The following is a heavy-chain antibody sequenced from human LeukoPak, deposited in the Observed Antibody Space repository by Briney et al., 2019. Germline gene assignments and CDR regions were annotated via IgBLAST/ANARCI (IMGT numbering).Heavy chain of an antibody. J-gene: IGHJ5*02. CDR2: ISSTGST. D-gene: IGHD1-26*01. CDR1: GGSISSGGHY. Sequence: PSETLSLTCTVSGGSISSGGHYWSWLRQPAGKGLEYLGRISSTGSTNYNPSLRSRVTISADTSKNHFSLKLTSVTAADTAVYYCARDSRLGATTRWFDPWGQGTLVTVSS. V-gene: IGHV4-61*02. CDR3: ARDSRLGATTRWFDP.